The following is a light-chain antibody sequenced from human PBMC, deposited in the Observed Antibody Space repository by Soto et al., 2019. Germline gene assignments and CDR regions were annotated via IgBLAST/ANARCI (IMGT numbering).Light chain of an antibody. J-gene: IGKJ5*01. Sequence: IQMTQSPSSLSASVGDRVTITCRASQNISSYLNWYQQKPGKAPKLLIYGASKLQSGAPTRFSGSGAGTDFSLTISSLQPEDFATYYCQHSYSPPPITFGQGTRLEIK. V-gene: IGKV1-39*01. CDR3: QHSYSPPPIT. CDR2: GAS. CDR1: QNISSY.